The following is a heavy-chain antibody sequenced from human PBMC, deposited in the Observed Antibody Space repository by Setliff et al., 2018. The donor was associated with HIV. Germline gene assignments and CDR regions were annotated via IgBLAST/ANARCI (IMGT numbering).Heavy chain of an antibody. J-gene: IGHJ6*03. CDR2: IGRDGTVA. Sequence: GGSLRLSCAASGFTVSSNYVSWVRRGPGRGLEWVSRIGRDGTVANYADSVKGRFTISRDNARNTLFLQMNSLRAEDTAIYYCAKRRVCNTSCYIVDYMDVWGKGTTVTVSS. D-gene: IGHD2-21*01. CDR1: GFTVSSNY. CDR3: AKRRVCNTSCYIVDYMDV. V-gene: IGHV3-74*01.